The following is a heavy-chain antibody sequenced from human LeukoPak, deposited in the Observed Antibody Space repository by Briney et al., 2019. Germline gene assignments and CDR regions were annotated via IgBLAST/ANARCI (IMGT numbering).Heavy chain of an antibody. J-gene: IGHJ4*02. V-gene: IGHV3-9*01. D-gene: IGHD2-2*01. CDR2: ISWSGYIT. CDR3: AKDRAAMVPTAAILDY. Sequence: SGISWSGYITNYADSVKGRFIISRDNAKSSLYLQMNSLRPDDTALYYCAKDRAAMVPTAAILDYWGQGILVTVSX.